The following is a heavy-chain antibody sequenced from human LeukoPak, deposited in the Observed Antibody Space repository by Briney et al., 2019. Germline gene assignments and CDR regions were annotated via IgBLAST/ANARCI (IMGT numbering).Heavy chain of an antibody. D-gene: IGHD2/OR15-2a*01. V-gene: IGHV1-24*01. CDR1: GYTLTELS. CDR3: AAGTTNSHYMDV. J-gene: IGHJ6*03. Sequence: GASVKVSCKVSGYTLTELSMHWVRQAPGKGLEWMGGFDPEDGETIYAQKFQGRVTMTEDTSTDTAYMELSSLRSEDTAVYYCAAGTTNSHYMDVWGKGTTVTISS. CDR2: FDPEDGET.